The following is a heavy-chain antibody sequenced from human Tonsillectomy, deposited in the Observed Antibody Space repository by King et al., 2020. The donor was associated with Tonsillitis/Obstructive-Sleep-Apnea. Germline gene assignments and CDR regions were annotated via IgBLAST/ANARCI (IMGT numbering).Heavy chain of an antibody. Sequence: QLQESGPGLVKPSETLSLTCTVSDDSITGYYWSWIRQPPGKGLEWIGYIYYSGSTNYNPSLKSRVTISLEKSKNQFSLKLSSVTAADTAVYYCARQKAAYYDYGWGSYRSNYFDYWGQGTLVTVSS. CDR2: IYYSGST. V-gene: IGHV4-59*08. CDR3: ARQKAAYYDYGWGSYRSNYFDY. D-gene: IGHD3-16*02. CDR1: DDSITGYY. J-gene: IGHJ4*02.